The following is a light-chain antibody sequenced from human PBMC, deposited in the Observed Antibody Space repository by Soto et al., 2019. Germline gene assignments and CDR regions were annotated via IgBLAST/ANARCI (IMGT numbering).Light chain of an antibody. V-gene: IGKV2-28*01. Sequence: DIVMTQSPLFLPVTPGESASISCRSSQSLLHSNGFHYVDWYLQKPGQSPQFLMYSTSNRASGVPDRFSGSGSGTDFTLTISRVEAEDVGIYYCMQALQTLHTFGQGTKLEIK. CDR1: QSLLHSNGFHY. J-gene: IGKJ2*01. CDR3: MQALQTLHT. CDR2: STS.